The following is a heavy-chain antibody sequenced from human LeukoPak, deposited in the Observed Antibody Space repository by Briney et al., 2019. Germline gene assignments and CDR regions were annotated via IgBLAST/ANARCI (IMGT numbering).Heavy chain of an antibody. CDR3: ARIRPTVVPGGWYYDL. V-gene: IGHV4-59*01. J-gene: IGHJ2*01. D-gene: IGHD4-23*01. CDR2: IYYSGST. CDR1: GGSINNYY. Sequence: SETLSLTCTVSGGSINNYYWSWIRQPPGKELEWVGYIYYSGSTNYNPSLKSRLTISVDTSKNQFSLKLSSVTAADTAVYYCARIRPTVVPGGWYYDLWGRGTLDSVSS.